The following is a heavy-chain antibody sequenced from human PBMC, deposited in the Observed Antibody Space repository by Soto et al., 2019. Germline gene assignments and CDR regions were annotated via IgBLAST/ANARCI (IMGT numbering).Heavy chain of an antibody. CDR2: ISYDGSNK. D-gene: IGHD3-10*01. V-gene: IGHV3-30*04. CDR3: ARDAPARHYGSGSYYNY. CDR1: GFTFSSYA. Sequence: GGSLRLSCAASGFTFSSYAMHWVRQAPGKGLEWVAVISYDGSNKYYAASVKGRCTISRDNSKNTLYLQMNSLRAEDTAVYYCARDAPARHYGSGSYYNYWGQGTLVTVSS. J-gene: IGHJ4*02.